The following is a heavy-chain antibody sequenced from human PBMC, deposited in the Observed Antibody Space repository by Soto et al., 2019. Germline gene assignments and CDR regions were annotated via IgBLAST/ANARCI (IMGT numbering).Heavy chain of an antibody. CDR3: ATDRGVTHLDC. Sequence: QVQLVESGGGVVQPGTSLTLSCTTSGLTFSNYGFHWVRQAPGKGLEWVGVIWYDASNKYYSDSVKGRFTISKDNPENILYLQMSSLSADDTAVYYCATDRGVTHLDCWGQGTPVIVSS. V-gene: IGHV3-33*01. D-gene: IGHD2-21*02. J-gene: IGHJ4*02. CDR2: IWYDASNK. CDR1: GLTFSNYG.